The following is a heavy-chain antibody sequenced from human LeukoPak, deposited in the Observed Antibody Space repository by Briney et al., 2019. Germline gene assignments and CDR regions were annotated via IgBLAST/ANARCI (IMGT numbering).Heavy chain of an antibody. CDR1: GFTFSSYE. Sequence: GGSLRLSCAASGFTFSSYEMNWVRQAPGKGLEWVSYISSSGSTIYYADSVKGRFTISRDNAQNSLYLQMNSLRAEDTAVYYCARDRLYLMVYAIEGDGMDVWGQGTTVTVSS. J-gene: IGHJ6*02. D-gene: IGHD2-8*01. CDR2: ISSSGSTI. V-gene: IGHV3-48*03. CDR3: ARDRLYLMVYAIEGDGMDV.